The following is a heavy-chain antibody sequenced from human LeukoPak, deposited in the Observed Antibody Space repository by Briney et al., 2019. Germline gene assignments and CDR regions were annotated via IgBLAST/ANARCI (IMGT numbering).Heavy chain of an antibody. CDR1: GFTFSDYY. Sequence: GGSLRLSCAASGFTFSDYYMSWIRQAPGKGLEWVSYISSSGSTIYYADSVKGRFTTSRDNAKNSLYLQMNNLRAEDTAVYYCAKYRPGTYSYGFVPGRSDAFDIWGQGTMVTVSS. CDR2: ISSSGSTI. D-gene: IGHD5-18*01. J-gene: IGHJ3*02. CDR3: AKYRPGTYSYGFVPGRSDAFDI. V-gene: IGHV3-11*04.